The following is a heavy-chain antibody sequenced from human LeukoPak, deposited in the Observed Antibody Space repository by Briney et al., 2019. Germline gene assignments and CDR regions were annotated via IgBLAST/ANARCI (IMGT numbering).Heavy chain of an antibody. D-gene: IGHD5-24*01. V-gene: IGHV4-39*01. CDR3: ARHMVLQFWSPTNY. CDR2: IYYSGST. Sequence: SETLSLTCTVSGGSISSSSYYWGWIRQPPGKGLEWIVSIYYSGSTYYNPSLKSRVTISVDTSKNQFSLRLSSVTAADTAVYYCARHMVLQFWSPTNYWGQGTLVTVSS. CDR1: GGSISSSSYY. J-gene: IGHJ4*02.